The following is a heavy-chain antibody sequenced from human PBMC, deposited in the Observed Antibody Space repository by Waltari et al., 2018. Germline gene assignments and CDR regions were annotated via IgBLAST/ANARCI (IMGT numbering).Heavy chain of an antibody. Sequence: EVQLVESGGGLVQPGGSLRLTCAALGLTFSGALMPWVRQIPGRGLEWVGLIKSKVDGGTVDYAVPVKGRFTISRDDSKSTVYLQMNSLKTEDTAVYYCTADVPELGAGELDYWGQGTLVTVSS. CDR3: TADVPELGAGELDY. CDR2: IKSKVDGGTV. V-gene: IGHV3-15*01. J-gene: IGHJ4*02. CDR1: GLTFSGAL. D-gene: IGHD6-19*01.